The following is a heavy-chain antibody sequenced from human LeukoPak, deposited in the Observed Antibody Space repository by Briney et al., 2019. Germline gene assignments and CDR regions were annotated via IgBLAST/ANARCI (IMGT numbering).Heavy chain of an antibody. CDR1: GGSFSGYY. CDR2: INHSGST. J-gene: IGHJ4*02. D-gene: IGHD6-13*01. V-gene: IGHV4-34*01. Sequence: PSETLSLTCAVYGGSFSGYYWSWIRQPPGKGLEWIGEINHSGSTNYNPSLKSRVTISVDTSRNQFSLKLSSVTAADTAVYYCARGLGASPLTDIAAAATLTGFDYWGQGTLVTVSS. CDR3: ARGLGASPLTDIAAAATLTGFDY.